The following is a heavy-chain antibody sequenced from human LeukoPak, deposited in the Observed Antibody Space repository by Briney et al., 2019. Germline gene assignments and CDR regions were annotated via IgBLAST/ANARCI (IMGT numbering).Heavy chain of an antibody. CDR3: ARLLDNDSSGHPDTFDM. CDR2: IYYSGST. Sequence: KPSETPSLTCTVSGGSINSHFWSWIRQPPGKGLEWIGYIYYSGSTRYNPSLQSRVTISVDTSESNLSLRLTSVTAADTAVYYCARLLDNDSSGHPDTFDMWGQGTVVVVSS. V-gene: IGHV4-59*11. D-gene: IGHD3-22*01. J-gene: IGHJ3*02. CDR1: GGSINSHF.